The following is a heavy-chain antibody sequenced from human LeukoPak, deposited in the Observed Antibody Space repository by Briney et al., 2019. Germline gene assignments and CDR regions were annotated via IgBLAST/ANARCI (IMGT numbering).Heavy chain of an antibody. CDR3: TTGEVLAYCGGDCYSNY. CDR1: GFTFSNAW. D-gene: IGHD2-21*02. CDR2: IKSKTDGGTT. J-gene: IGHJ4*02. V-gene: IGHV3-15*01. Sequence: GGSLRLSCAASGFTFSNAWMSWVRQAPGKGLEWVGRIKSKTDGGTTDYAAPVKGRFTISRDDSKNTLYLQMNSLKTEDTAVYYCTTGEVLAYCGGDCYSNYWGQGTLVTVSS.